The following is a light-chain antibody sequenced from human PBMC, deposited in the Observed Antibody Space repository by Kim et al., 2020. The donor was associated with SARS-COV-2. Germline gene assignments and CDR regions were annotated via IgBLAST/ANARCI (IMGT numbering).Light chain of an antibody. CDR2: DAS. J-gene: IGKJ4*01. V-gene: IGKV3-11*01. CDR3: QQRSNWLT. CDR1: QSLSSS. Sequence: SLAPGERATLSCRASQSLSSSLAWYQQKPGPAPRLLIYDASTRATGIPARFSGSGSETDFTLTISSLEPEDFAVYYCQQRSNWLTFGGGTKVDIK.